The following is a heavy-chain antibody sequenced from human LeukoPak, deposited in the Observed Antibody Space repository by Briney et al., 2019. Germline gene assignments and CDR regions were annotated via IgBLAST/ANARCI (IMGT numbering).Heavy chain of an antibody. CDR3: ARVYCSGGSCYFGMDV. D-gene: IGHD2-15*01. J-gene: IGHJ6*04. Sequence: GGSLRLSCAASGFPFSIYYMTWVRQAPGKGLEWVSSISSSSSYIYYADSVKGRFTISRDNAKNSLYLQMNSLRAEDTAVYYCARVYCSGGSCYFGMDVWGKGTTVTVSS. CDR1: GFPFSIYY. CDR2: ISSSSSYI. V-gene: IGHV3-21*01.